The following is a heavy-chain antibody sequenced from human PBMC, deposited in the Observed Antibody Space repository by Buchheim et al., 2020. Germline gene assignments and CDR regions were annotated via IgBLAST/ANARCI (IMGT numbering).Heavy chain of an antibody. CDR2: ISGSGGTT. D-gene: IGHD6-19*01. CDR1: GFTFSSYA. V-gene: IGHV3-23*01. Sequence: EVQLLESGGGLVQPGGSLRLSCAASGFTFSSYAMSWVRQAPGKGLEWVSGISGSGGTTYYADSVKGRFTISRDNSKNTLYLQINSLRAEETAIYYCAKESRSSGWYGMDVWGQGTT. J-gene: IGHJ6*02. CDR3: AKESRSSGWYGMDV.